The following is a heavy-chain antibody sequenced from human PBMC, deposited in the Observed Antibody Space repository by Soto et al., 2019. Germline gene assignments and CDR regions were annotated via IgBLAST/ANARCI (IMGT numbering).Heavy chain of an antibody. D-gene: IGHD3-22*01. CDR3: ASTYYYDSSGLIDAFDI. V-gene: IGHV1-46*03. CDR2: INPNSGST. CDR1: GYTFTGYY. J-gene: IGHJ3*02. Sequence: ASVKVSCKASGYTFTGYYMHWVRQAPGQGLEWMGWINPNSGSTSYAQKFQGRVTMTRDTSTSTVYMELSSLRSEDTAVYYCASTYYYDSSGLIDAFDIWGQGTMVTVSS.